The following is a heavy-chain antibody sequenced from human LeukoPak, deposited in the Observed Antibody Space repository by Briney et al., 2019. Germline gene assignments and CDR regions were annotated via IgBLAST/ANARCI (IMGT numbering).Heavy chain of an antibody. V-gene: IGHV3-11*04. CDR1: GFTFSDYY. D-gene: IGHD3-3*01. CDR3: AKDFGRLVQSHFDS. J-gene: IGHJ4*02. Sequence: GGSLRLSCAASGFTFSDYYMSWIRQAPGKGLEWVSYISSSGSTIYYADSVKGRFTISRDNAKNSLYLQMNSLRAEDTAVYYCAKDFGRLVQSHFDSWGQGTLVTVSS. CDR2: ISSSGSTI.